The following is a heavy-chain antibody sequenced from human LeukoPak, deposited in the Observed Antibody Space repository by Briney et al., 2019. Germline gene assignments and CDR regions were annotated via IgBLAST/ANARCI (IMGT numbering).Heavy chain of an antibody. CDR3: TRDYSETSGYITIGP. J-gene: IGHJ4*02. CDR2: IRTKTYGGTT. D-gene: IGHD3-22*01. CDR1: GFTFGDYP. V-gene: IGHV3-49*03. Sequence: GGSLRLSCSASGFTFGDYPLSWFRQAPGKGLEWLGFIRTKTYGGTTEYAASVEGRFIISRDDSKSIAYLHMGSLRTEDTAVYFCTRDYSETSGYITIGPWGQGTLVTVSS.